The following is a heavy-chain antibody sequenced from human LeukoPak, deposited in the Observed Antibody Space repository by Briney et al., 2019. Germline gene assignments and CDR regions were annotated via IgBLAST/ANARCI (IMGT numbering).Heavy chain of an antibody. D-gene: IGHD3-16*02. CDR3: AKEGRLGELSAGYFDY. V-gene: IGHV3-30*04. CDR2: ISYDGSNK. Sequence: GGSLRLSCAASGFTFSSYAMHWVRQAPGKGLEWVAVISYDGSNKYYADSVKGRFTISRDNSKNTLYLQMNSLRAEDTAVYYCAKEGRLGELSAGYFDYWGQGTLVTVSS. J-gene: IGHJ4*02. CDR1: GFTFSSYA.